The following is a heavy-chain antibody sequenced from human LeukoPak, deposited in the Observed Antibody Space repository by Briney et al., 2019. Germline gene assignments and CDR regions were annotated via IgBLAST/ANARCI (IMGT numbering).Heavy chain of an antibody. CDR2: ISYSGST. Sequence: SETLSLTCTVSGGSISSYYWSWIRQPPGKGLEWIACISYSGSTKYNPSLKSRVTISVDTSKNQLSLKLSSVTAADTAVYYCAREGAVSGSPFDYWGQGTLVTVSS. D-gene: IGHD3-22*01. CDR1: GGSISSYY. CDR3: AREGAVSGSPFDY. J-gene: IGHJ4*02. V-gene: IGHV4-59*01.